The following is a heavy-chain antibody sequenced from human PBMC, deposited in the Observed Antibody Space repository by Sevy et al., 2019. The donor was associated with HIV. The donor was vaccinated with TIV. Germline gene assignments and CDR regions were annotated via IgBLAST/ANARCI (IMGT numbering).Heavy chain of an antibody. D-gene: IGHD2-2*01. CDR2: IRYDGSNK. CDR1: GFTFSSYG. CDR3: AKDLCSSTSCYVYYYYYGMDV. J-gene: IGHJ6*02. V-gene: IGHV3-30*02. Sequence: GGSLRLSCAASGFTFSSYGMHWVRQAPGKGLEWVAFIRYDGSNKYYADSVKGRFTISRDNSKNTLYLQMNILRAEDTAVYYCAKDLCSSTSCYVYYYYYGMDVWGQGTTVTVSS.